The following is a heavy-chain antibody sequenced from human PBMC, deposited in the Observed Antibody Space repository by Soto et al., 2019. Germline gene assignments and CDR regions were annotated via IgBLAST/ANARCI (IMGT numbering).Heavy chain of an antibody. CDR3: ASLPTSGYHTHYSSAPDV. CDR2: ISPYNGYT. CDR1: GYTFYSYG. V-gene: IGHV1-18*01. Sequence: QVQLEQSGTEVKKPGASVKVTCKASGYTFYSYGISWVRQAPGLGLEWMGWISPYNGYTNYDQKFQGRVTMTTDTTTSPTTTDLRTMRSDDTARYYRASLPTSGYHTHYSSAPDVWGQGTTVTVSS. J-gene: IGHJ6*02. D-gene: IGHD3-22*01.